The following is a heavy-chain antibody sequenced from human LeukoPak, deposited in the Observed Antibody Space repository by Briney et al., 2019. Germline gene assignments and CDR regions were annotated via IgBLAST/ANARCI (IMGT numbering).Heavy chain of an antibody. D-gene: IGHD3-10*01. CDR2: IYYNGST. V-gene: IGHV4-59*12. CDR1: GGSISSYY. Sequence: SETLSLTCTVSGGSISSYYWSWIRQPPGKGLEWIGYIYYNGSTNYTPSLKSRVTISLDTSKNQFSLKLSSVTAADTAVYYCARETGSPTFDYWGQGTLVTVSS. CDR3: ARETGSPTFDY. J-gene: IGHJ4*02.